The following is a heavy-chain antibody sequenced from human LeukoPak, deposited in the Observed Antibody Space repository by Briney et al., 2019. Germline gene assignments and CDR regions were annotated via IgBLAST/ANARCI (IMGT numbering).Heavy chain of an antibody. D-gene: IGHD6-19*01. J-gene: IGHJ5*02. V-gene: IGHV3-7*01. CDR1: GFTFSSYW. Sequence: GGSLRLSCAASGFTFSSYWMGWVRQAPGKGLEWVANIKQDGSEKYYVDSVKGRFTISRDNAKNSLYLQMNSLRAEDTAVYYCARFGYSSGWSPRNWFDPWGQGTLVTVSS. CDR2: IKQDGSEK. CDR3: ARFGYSSGWSPRNWFDP.